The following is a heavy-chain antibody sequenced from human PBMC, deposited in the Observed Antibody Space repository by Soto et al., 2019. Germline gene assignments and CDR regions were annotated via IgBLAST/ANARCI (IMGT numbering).Heavy chain of an antibody. CDR3: AKASGRSWYNWFDP. V-gene: IGHV1-69*01. CDR1: GGNFTSYA. D-gene: IGHD6-13*01. Sequence: QVQLVQSGAEVKKPGSSVKVSCKASGGNFTSYAISWVRQAPGQGLEFMGGIVPLFGTTNYAHKFRGRVTITADESTSTVYMELSILTSEDTAVYYCAKASGRSWYNWFDPWGQGTLVTVST. J-gene: IGHJ5*02. CDR2: IVPLFGTT.